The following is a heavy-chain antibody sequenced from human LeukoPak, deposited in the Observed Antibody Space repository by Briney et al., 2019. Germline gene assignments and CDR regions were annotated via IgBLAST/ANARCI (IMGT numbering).Heavy chain of an antibody. CDR3: AREFHYYGSGMDY. CDR2: IYTSGST. D-gene: IGHD3-10*01. V-gene: IGHV4-61*02. Sequence: PSETLSLTCTVSGGSISSGSYYWSWIRQPAGKGLEWIGRIYTSGSTNYNPSLKSRVTISYTSKNQFSLKLNSVTAADTAVYYCAREFHYYGSGMDYWGQGSLVTVSS. CDR1: GGSISSGSYY. J-gene: IGHJ4*02.